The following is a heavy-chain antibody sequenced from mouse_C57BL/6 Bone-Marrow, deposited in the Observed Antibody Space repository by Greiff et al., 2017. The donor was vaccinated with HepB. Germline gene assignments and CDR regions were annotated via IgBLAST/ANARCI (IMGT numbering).Heavy chain of an antibody. D-gene: IGHD2-1*01. CDR3: AREVTFYYYAMDY. CDR1: GYAFTNYL. Sequence: VQLQQSGAELVRPGTSVKVSCKASGYAFTNYLIEWVKQRPGQGLEWIGVINPGSGGTNYNEKFKGKATLTADKSSSTAYMQLSSLTSEDSAVYFCAREVTFYYYAMDYWGQGTSVTVSS. CDR2: INPGSGGT. V-gene: IGHV1-54*01. J-gene: IGHJ4*01.